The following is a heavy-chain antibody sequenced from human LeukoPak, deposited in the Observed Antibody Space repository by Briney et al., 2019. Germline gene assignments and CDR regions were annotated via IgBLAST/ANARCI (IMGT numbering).Heavy chain of an antibody. CDR2: INWNGGST. CDR3: ARDYDSSGYYYVGAFDI. J-gene: IGHJ3*02. CDR1: GFTFSSYG. Sequence: GGSLRLSCAASGFTFSSYGMSWVRQAPGKGLEWVSGINWNGGSTGYADSVKGRFTISRDNAKNSLYLQMNSLRAEDTALYYCARDYDSSGYYYVGAFDIWGQGTMVTVSS. D-gene: IGHD3-22*01. V-gene: IGHV3-20*04.